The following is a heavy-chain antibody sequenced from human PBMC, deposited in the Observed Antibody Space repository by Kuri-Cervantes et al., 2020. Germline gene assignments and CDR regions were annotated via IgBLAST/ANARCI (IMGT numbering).Heavy chain of an antibody. J-gene: IGHJ5*02. V-gene: IGHV3-30*03. CDR2: ISYDGSNK. Sequence: GGSLRLSCAASGFTFSSYGMHWVRQAPGKGLEWVAVISYDGSNKYYADSVKGRFTISRDNSKNTLYLQMNSLRAEDTAVYYCARAYYYGSGSKPDPTKRANWFDPWGQGTLVTVSS. CDR3: ARAYYYGSGSKPDPTKRANWFDP. CDR1: GFTFSSYG. D-gene: IGHD3-10*01.